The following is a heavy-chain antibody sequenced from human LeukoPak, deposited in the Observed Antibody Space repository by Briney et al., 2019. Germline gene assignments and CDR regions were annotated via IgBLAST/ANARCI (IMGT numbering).Heavy chain of an antibody. J-gene: IGHJ4*02. CDR2: IIPILGIA. Sequence: SVKVSCKASGGTFSSCTISWVRQAPGQGLEWMGRIIPILGIANYAQKFQGRVTITADKSTSTAYMELSSLRSEDTAVYYCARSMPGWSSSSWYLGYWGQGTLVTVSS. CDR3: ARSMPGWSSSSWYLGY. V-gene: IGHV1-69*02. CDR1: GGTFSSCT. D-gene: IGHD6-13*01.